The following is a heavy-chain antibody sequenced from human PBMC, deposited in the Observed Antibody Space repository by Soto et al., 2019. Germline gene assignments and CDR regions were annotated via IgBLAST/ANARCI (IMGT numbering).Heavy chain of an antibody. CDR2: VYYRGGA. D-gene: IGHD6-6*01. CDR1: GGSISTGTYN. CDR3: ARGGTEHSSSHKYGFDV. Sequence: PSETLSLICTVSGGSISTGTYNWTWIRQLPGKGLEWIGNVYYRGGAYYNPSLQSRVTISLDTSKTQFSMKLKSVNAADTAVYYCARGGTEHSSSHKYGFDVWGQGTTVTVSS. J-gene: IGHJ6*02. V-gene: IGHV4-31*03.